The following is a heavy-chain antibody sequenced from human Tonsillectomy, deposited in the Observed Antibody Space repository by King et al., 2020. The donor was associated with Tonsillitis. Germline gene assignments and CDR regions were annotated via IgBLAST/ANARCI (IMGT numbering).Heavy chain of an antibody. V-gene: IGHV3-23*04. CDR3: AKDDFWSGGRYFDY. J-gene: IGHJ4*02. D-gene: IGHD3-3*01. CDR2: ISGSGGST. Sequence: VQLVESGGGLVQPGGSLRLSCAASGFTFSSYAMSWVRQAPGKGLEWVSAISGSGGSTYYADSVKGRFTISRDNSKNTRERQRNSLRAEDTAVYYCAKDDFWSGGRYFDYWGQGTLVTVSS. CDR1: GFTFSSYA.